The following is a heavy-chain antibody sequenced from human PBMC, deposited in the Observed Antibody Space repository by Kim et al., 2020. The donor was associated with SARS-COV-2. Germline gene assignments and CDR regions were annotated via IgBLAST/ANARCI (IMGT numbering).Heavy chain of an antibody. CDR3: ARGKVYYDIFNGYGETGFDY. V-gene: IGHV3-21*06. CDR2: ISSSRSNI. Sequence: GGSLRLSCAASGFTFSSYGMHWVRQAPGKGLEWVSSISSSRSNIYYADSVKGRFTISRDNAKNSLYLQMNSLRAEDTAVYYCARGKVYYDIFNGYGETGFDYWGQGTLVTVSS. CDR1: GFTFSSYG. D-gene: IGHD3-9*01. J-gene: IGHJ4*02.